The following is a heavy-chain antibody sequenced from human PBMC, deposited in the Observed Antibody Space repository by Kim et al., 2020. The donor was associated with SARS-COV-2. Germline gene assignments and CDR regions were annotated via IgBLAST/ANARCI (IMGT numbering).Heavy chain of an antibody. J-gene: IGHJ4*01. Sequence: SETLSLTCTVSGGSISSCSYYWGWIRQPPGKGLVWIGSIYYSGSTYYNPSLKSLATISVDTSKNQFSLKLSSVTAADTAVYYCASCYDIFTGYYRTFDY. D-gene: IGHD3-9*01. CDR3: ASCYDIFTGYYRTFDY. V-gene: IGHV4-39*01. CDR1: GGSISSCSYY. CDR2: IYYSGST.